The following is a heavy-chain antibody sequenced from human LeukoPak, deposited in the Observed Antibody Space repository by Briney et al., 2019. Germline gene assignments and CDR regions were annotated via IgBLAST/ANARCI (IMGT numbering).Heavy chain of an antibody. CDR2: IIPIFGTA. D-gene: IGHD2-2*01. CDR1: GGTFSRHA. V-gene: IGHV1-69*05. J-gene: IGHJ5*01. CDR3: AREDIVVVPAARAGYNWFDP. Sequence: ASVKVYCKASGGTFSRHAISWVRQAPGQGLEWMGGIIPIFGTANYAQKFQGRVTITTDESTSTAYMELSSLRSEDTAVYYCAREDIVVVPAARAGYNWFDPWGQGTMVTVSS.